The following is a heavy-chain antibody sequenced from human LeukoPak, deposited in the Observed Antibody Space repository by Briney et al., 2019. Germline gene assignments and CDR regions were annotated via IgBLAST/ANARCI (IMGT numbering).Heavy chain of an antibody. J-gene: IGHJ4*02. CDR3: ASYNWNFLNDY. Sequence: GGSLRLSCAASGFTFSSYSMNWVRQAPGKGLEWVSSISTSSSYIYYADSVKGRFTISRDNAKNTLYLQMNSLRAEDTAVYYCASYNWNFLNDYWGQGTLVTVSS. CDR1: GFTFSSYS. D-gene: IGHD1-7*01. V-gene: IGHV3-21*01. CDR2: ISTSSSYI.